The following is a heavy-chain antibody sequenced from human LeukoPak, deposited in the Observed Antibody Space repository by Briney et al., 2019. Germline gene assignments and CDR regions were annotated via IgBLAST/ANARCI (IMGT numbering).Heavy chain of an antibody. Sequence: GGSLRLSCAASGFTFSTYGMSWVRQAPGKGLEWVSVIYSGGSTYYADSVKGRFTISRDNSKNTLYLQMNSLRAEDTAVYYCARAYSGSYSEHAFDIWGQGTMVTVSS. CDR1: GFTFSTYG. D-gene: IGHD1-26*01. CDR2: IYSGGST. CDR3: ARAYSGSYSEHAFDI. J-gene: IGHJ3*02. V-gene: IGHV3-53*01.